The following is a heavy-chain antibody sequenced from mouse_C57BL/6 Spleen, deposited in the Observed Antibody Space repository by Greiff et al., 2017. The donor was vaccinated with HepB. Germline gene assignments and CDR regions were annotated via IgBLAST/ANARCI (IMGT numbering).Heavy chain of an antibody. CDR2: ISSGSSTI. Sequence: EVKLMESGGGLVKPGGSLKLSCAASGFTFSDYGMHWVRQAPEKGLEWVAYISSGSSTIYYADTVKGRFTISRDNAKNTLFLQMTSLRSEDTAMYYCARGSSYPYAMDYWGQGTSVTVSS. CDR1: GFTFSDYG. D-gene: IGHD1-1*01. J-gene: IGHJ4*01. CDR3: ARGSSYPYAMDY. V-gene: IGHV5-17*01.